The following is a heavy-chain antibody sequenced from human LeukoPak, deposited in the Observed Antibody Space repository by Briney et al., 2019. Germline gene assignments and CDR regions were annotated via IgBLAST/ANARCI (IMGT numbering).Heavy chain of an antibody. Sequence: GSLRLSCAASGFTFISYSMNWVRQAPGKGLEWVSSITTSSYIYYADSVKGRFTISRDNAKNSLYLQMNSLRAEDTAVYYCARDIPDYWGQGTQVTVSS. CDR2: ITTSSYI. CDR1: GFTFISYS. J-gene: IGHJ4*02. V-gene: IGHV3-21*01. CDR3: ARDIPDY.